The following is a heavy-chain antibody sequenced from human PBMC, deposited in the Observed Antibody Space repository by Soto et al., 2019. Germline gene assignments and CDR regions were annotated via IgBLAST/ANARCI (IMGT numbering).Heavy chain of an antibody. Sequence: GGSLIVSCAASGFTFSSYAMSWVRPAPGKGLEWVSAISGSGGSTYYADSVKGRFTISRDNSKNTLYLQMNSLRAEDTAVYYCAKDSGPPNFRGQGTLVTVSS. CDR3: AKDSGPPNF. CDR2: ISGSGGST. CDR1: GFTFSSYA. V-gene: IGHV3-23*01. J-gene: IGHJ4*02. D-gene: IGHD3-3*01.